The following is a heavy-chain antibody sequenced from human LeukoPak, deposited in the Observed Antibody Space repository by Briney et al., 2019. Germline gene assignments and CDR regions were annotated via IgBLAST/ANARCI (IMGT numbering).Heavy chain of an antibody. J-gene: IGHJ6*03. CDR3: ARDGSTSFPETYYYMDV. Sequence: GGALRLSCAASGFTFSDYYMSWIRQAPGKGLEWGSYISSSGSTIYYADSVKGRFTISRDNAKNSLYLQKNSLRAEDTAVYYCARDGSTSFPETYYYMDVWGKGTTVTVSS. CDR1: GFTFSDYY. V-gene: IGHV3-11*01. CDR2: ISSSGSTI. D-gene: IGHD2-2*01.